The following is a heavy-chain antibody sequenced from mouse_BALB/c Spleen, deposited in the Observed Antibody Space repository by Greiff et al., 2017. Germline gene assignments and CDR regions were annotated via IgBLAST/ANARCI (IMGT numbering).Heavy chain of an antibody. J-gene: IGHJ2*01. D-gene: IGHD1-1*01. CDR2: IDPANGNT. V-gene: IGHV14-3*02. CDR1: GFNIKDTY. CDR3: ASRSPITTVVADY. Sequence: EVKLQESGAELVKPGASVKLSCTASGFNIKDTYMHWVKQRPEQGLEWIGRIDPANGNTKYDPKFQGKATITADTSSNTAYLQLSSLTSEDTAVYYCASRSPITTVVADYWGQGTTLTVSS.